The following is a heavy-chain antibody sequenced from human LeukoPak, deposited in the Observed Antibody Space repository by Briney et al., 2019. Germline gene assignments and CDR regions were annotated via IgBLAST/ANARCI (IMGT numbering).Heavy chain of an antibody. CDR3: ASHGFLEGAMDY. V-gene: IGHV4-39*01. D-gene: IGHD3-3*01. CDR2: IYYSGST. J-gene: IGHJ4*02. CDR1: GGSISSSSYY. Sequence: SETLSLTCTVSGGSISSSSYYWGWIRQPPGKGLEWIGSIYYSGSTYYNPSLKSRITISVDTSKNQFSLKLSSVTAADTAVYYCASHGFLEGAMDYWGQGTLVTVSS.